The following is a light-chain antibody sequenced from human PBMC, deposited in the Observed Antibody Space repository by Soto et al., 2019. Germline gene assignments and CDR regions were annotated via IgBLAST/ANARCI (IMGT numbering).Light chain of an antibody. J-gene: IGKJ3*01. Sequence: DIQMTQSPSSLSASVGDRVTITCRASQSVSSYLNWYQQKPGKAPKLLIYAASSLQSGLPSRFSGSGSGTDFTLAISSLQPEDVATYYCQQSYSTPLFTFGPGTKVDI. CDR3: QQSYSTPLFT. CDR1: QSVSSY. V-gene: IGKV1-39*01. CDR2: AAS.